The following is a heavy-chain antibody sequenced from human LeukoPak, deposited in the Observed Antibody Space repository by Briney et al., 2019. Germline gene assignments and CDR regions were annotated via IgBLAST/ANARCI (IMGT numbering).Heavy chain of an antibody. CDR3: ARDLGGVYYDSSGYYHSFDY. V-gene: IGHV3-11*01. CDR2: ISSSGSTI. J-gene: IGHJ4*02. CDR1: GFTFSDYY. Sequence: GGSLRLSCAASGFTFSDYYMSWIRQAPGKGLEWVSYISSSGSTIYYADSVKGRFTISRDNAKNSLYLQMNSLRAEDTAVYYCARDLGGVYYDSSGYYHSFDYWGQGTLVTVSS. D-gene: IGHD3-22*01.